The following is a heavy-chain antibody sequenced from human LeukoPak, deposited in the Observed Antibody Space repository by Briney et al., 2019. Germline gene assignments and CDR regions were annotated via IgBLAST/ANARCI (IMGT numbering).Heavy chain of an antibody. CDR1: GFIFRNYG. D-gene: IGHD6-19*01. CDR2: IWHDGSAE. V-gene: IGHV3-33*07. CDR3: ARDSRGGWSGYFDL. J-gene: IGHJ4*02. Sequence: QPGRSLRLSCAASGFIFRNYGMYWVRQAPDKGLEWVAVIWHDGSAEFYADSVKGRFSISREDSKNTVYLQMNSLRVEDTALYDCARDSRGGWSGYFDLWGQGIVVTVSS.